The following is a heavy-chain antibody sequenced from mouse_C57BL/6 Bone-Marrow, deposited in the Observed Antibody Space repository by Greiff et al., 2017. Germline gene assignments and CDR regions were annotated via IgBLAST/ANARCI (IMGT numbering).Heavy chain of an antibody. J-gene: IGHJ3*01. CDR2: IDPSDSYT. CDR3: ARVDGAWFAY. Sequence: QVQLQQPGAELVRPETSVKLSCKASGYTFTSYWMHWVKQRPGQGLEWIGVIDPSDSYTNYNQKFKGKATLTVDTSSSTAYMQLRSLTSEDSAVYYCARVDGAWFAYWGQGTLVTVSA. V-gene: IGHV1-59*01. CDR1: GYTFTSYW.